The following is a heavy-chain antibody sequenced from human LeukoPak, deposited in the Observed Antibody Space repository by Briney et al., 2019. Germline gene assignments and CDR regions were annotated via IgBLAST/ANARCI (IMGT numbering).Heavy chain of an antibody. CDR1: GLTFGSQW. CDR3: AGTDTTGYIPREWDYWYFDL. D-gene: IGHD1-1*01. J-gene: IGHJ2*01. V-gene: IGHV3-7*01. CDR2: IGGDGTRK. Sequence: GGSLRLSCVASGLTFGSQWMTWVRQAPGKGLEWLANIGGDGTRKFYEDSVKGRFTISRDNAKNSLYLQMNSLRAEDTAVYYCAGTDTTGYIPREWDYWYFDLWGRGTLVTVSS.